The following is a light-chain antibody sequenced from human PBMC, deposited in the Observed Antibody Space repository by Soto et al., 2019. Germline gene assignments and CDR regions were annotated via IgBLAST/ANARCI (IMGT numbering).Light chain of an antibody. CDR3: QQYNRWSSIT. Sequence: EIVMTQSPATLSVSPGERATLSCRASQNIFNRVGWYQQKPGQAPRLLIYGASTRATDVPVRFSGSGSGTEFTLTISSLQSEDFAVYYCQQYNRWSSITFGQGTRLEIK. V-gene: IGKV3-15*01. CDR2: GAS. CDR1: QNIFNR. J-gene: IGKJ5*01.